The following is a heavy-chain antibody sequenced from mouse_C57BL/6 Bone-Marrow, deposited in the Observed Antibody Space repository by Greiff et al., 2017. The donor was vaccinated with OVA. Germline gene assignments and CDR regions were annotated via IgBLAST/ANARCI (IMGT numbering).Heavy chain of an antibody. CDR3: ASLDSSGWTWFAY. Sequence: DVHLVESGGGLVQPGGSLSLSCAASGFTFTDYYMSWVRQPPGKALEWLGFIRNKANGYTTEYSASVKGRFTISRDNSQSILYLQMNALRAEDSATYYCASLDSSGWTWFAYWGQGTLVTVSA. J-gene: IGHJ3*01. CDR1: GFTFTDYY. D-gene: IGHD3-2*02. CDR2: IRNKANGYTT. V-gene: IGHV7-3*01.